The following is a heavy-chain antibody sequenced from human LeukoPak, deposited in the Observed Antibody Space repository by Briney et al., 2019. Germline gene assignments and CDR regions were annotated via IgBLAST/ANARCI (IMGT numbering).Heavy chain of an antibody. Sequence: PGGSPRLSCAASGFTFSNAWMSWVRQAPGKGLEWVGRIKSKTDGGTTDYAAPVKGRFTIPRDDSKNTLYLQMNSLKTEDTAVYYCTTDQAPGNGGYDFWSGYYLKDDYWGQGTLVTVSS. V-gene: IGHV3-15*01. CDR2: IKSKTDGGTT. CDR1: GFTFSNAW. D-gene: IGHD3-3*01. CDR3: TTDQAPGNGGYDFWSGYYLKDDY. J-gene: IGHJ4*02.